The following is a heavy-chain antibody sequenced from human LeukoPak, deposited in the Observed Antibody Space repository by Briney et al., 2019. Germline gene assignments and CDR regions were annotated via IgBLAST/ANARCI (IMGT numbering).Heavy chain of an antibody. Sequence: SETLSLTCAVYGGSFSGYYWSWIRQPPGKGLEWIGEINHSGSTNYNPSLKSRVTISVDTSKNQFSLKLSSVTAADTAVYYCARGRSYYASSGFYVYWGQGTLVTVSS. CDR1: GGSFSGYY. V-gene: IGHV4-34*01. CDR2: INHSGST. D-gene: IGHD3-22*01. J-gene: IGHJ4*02. CDR3: ARGRSYYASSGFYVY.